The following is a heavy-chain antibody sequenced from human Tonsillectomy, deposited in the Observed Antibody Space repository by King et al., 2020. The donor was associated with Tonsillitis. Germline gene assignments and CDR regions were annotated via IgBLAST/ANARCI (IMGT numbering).Heavy chain of an antibody. D-gene: IGHD4-17*01. CDR2: IYPGDSDT. Sequence: VQLVESGAEVKKPGASLKISCKGSGYSFTNYWIGWVRQLPGKGLEWMGIIYPGDSDTRYSPTFQGQVTITADKSISTAYLQWSSLKASDTSMYYCARLGRYGPYWYFDLWSRGTLVTVSS. V-gene: IGHV5-51*01. CDR1: GYSFTNYW. CDR3: ARLGRYGPYWYFDL. J-gene: IGHJ2*01.